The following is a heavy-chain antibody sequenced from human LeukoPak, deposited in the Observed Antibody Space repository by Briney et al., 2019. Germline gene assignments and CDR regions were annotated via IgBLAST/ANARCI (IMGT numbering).Heavy chain of an antibody. D-gene: IGHD4-11*01. Sequence: GASVMVSCKASGYTFTSYGISWVRQAPGQGLEWMGWISAYNGNTNYAQKLQGRVTMTTDTSTSTAYMELRSLRSDDTAVYYCARDDYSNPRLPYFDYWGQGTLVTVSS. J-gene: IGHJ4*02. CDR1: GYTFTSYG. V-gene: IGHV1-18*01. CDR2: ISAYNGNT. CDR3: ARDDYSNPRLPYFDY.